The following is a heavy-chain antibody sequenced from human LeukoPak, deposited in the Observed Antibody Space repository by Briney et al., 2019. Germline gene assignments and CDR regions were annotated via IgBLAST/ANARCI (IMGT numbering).Heavy chain of an antibody. CDR2: IYHTGRT. V-gene: IGHV4-38-2*01. CDR1: TYSISSDYH. J-gene: IGHJ3*02. D-gene: IGHD1-26*01. CDR3: AKASVGGSAYDI. Sequence: SETLSLTCAVSTYSISSDYHWAWIRQPPGKGLEWIGSIYHTGRTYYNPAHRTRVTILVDTSKNHFSLRLSSVTASDTAVYYCAKASVGGSAYDIWGQGTMVTVSS.